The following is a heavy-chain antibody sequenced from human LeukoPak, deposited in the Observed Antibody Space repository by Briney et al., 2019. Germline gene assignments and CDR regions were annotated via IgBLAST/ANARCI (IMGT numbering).Heavy chain of an antibody. CDR1: GGSIRNYY. D-gene: IGHD1-14*01. Sequence: PSETLSLTFTVSGGSIRNYYWSWIRQPPGKGPEWIGYVFYSGSTNYNPSLNSRATISVDTSQNRFSLKLSSVTAADTAVYYCVRESIRTGGDFDFWGQGTLVTVSS. V-gene: IGHV4-59*01. J-gene: IGHJ4*02. CDR3: VRESIRTGGDFDF. CDR2: VFYSGST.